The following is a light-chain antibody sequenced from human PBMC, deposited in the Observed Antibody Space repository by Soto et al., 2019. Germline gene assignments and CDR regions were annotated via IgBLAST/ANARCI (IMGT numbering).Light chain of an antibody. J-gene: IGLJ1*01. CDR3: ISYTSDDVRYV. CDR2: DTN. Sequence: QSVVTQPPSVSAAPGQKVTISCSGSSSNIGNNYVSWYQHLPGTAPKLLIYDTNKRPSGIPDRFSGSKSGTSATLGITGLQSEDEADYYCISYTSDDVRYVFGTGTKVTVL. V-gene: IGLV1-51*01. CDR1: SSNIGNNY.